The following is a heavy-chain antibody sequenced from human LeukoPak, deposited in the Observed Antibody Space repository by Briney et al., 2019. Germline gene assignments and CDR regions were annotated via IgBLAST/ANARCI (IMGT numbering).Heavy chain of an antibody. CDR1: GFTFSSYW. CDR3: ARVERWLQLTDNDAFDI. CDR2: INSDGSST. Sequence: PGGSLRLSCAASGFTFSSYWMHWVRQAPGKGLVWVSRINSDGSSTSYADSVKGRFTISRDNAKNTLYLQMNSLRAEDTAVYYCARVERWLQLTDNDAFDIWGQGTMVTVSS. V-gene: IGHV3-74*01. J-gene: IGHJ3*02. D-gene: IGHD5-24*01.